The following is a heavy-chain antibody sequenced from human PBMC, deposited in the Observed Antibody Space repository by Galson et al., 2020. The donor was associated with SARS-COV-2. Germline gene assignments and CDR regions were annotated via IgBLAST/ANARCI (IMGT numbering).Heavy chain of an antibody. Sequence: LSLTCAASGFTFSSYGMHWVRQAPGKGLEWVAVISYDGSNKYYADSVKGRFTISRDNSKNTLYLQMNSLRAEDTAVYYCAKAQNNIVVVPAYYFDYWGQGTLVTVSS. CDR3: AKAQNNIVVVPAYYFDY. V-gene: IGHV3-30*18. D-gene: IGHD2-2*01. CDR1: GFTFSSYG. J-gene: IGHJ4*02. CDR2: ISYDGSNK.